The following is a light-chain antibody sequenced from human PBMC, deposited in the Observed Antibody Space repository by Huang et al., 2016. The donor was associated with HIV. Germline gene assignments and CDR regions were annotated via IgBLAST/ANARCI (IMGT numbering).Light chain of an antibody. V-gene: IGKV1-33*01. CDR3: QQYDNLPLT. J-gene: IGKJ4*01. CDR2: DAS. CDR1: QDISNY. Sequence: DIQMTQSPSSLSASVGDRVNITCQASQDISNYLNWYQQKPGKDPKLLIYDASNLETGVPSRFSGSGSGTDFTFTISSLQPEDIATYYCQQYDNLPLTFGGGTKVEIK.